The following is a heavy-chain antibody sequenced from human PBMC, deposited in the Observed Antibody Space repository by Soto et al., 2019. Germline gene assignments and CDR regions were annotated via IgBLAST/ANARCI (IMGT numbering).Heavy chain of an antibody. CDR1: GGSISNGGYY. CDR3: ARLIGQQLVDY. CDR2: IYYSGST. Sequence: QVQLQESGPGLVKPSQTLSLTCTVSGGSISNGGYYWSWIRQHPGKGLEWIGYIYYSGSTYYNPSLKSXXTXSXXTSKNQFSLKLSSVTAADTAVYYCARLIGQQLVDYWGQGTLVTVSS. V-gene: IGHV4-31*03. J-gene: IGHJ4*02. D-gene: IGHD6-13*01.